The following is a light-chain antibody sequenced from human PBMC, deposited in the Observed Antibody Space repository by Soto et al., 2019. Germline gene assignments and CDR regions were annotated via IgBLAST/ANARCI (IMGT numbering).Light chain of an antibody. V-gene: IGKV1-5*03. CDR1: QSISSW. J-gene: IGKJ4*01. CDR2: KAS. CDR3: QQYNSYPLT. Sequence: DIQMNQSASALSADVGDRVTITCRASQSISSWLAWYQQKPGKAPKLLIYKASSLESGVPSRFSGSGSGTEFTLTISSLQPDDFATYYCQQYNSYPLTFGGGTKVDIK.